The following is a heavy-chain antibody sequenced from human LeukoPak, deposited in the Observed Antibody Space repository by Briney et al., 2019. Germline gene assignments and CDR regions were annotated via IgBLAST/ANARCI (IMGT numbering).Heavy chain of an antibody. CDR1: GFNFSSFV. CDR2: ISGSGAIP. CDR3: AKDGRFGGLDR. J-gene: IGHJ5*02. Sequence: AGGSLRLSCVTSGFNFSSFVMNWVRQAPGKGLEWISSISGSGAIPYYTDSVKGWFTVSRDNSKNTFSLHMNSLRAEDTALYYCAKDGRFGGLDRWGQGTLVAVSS. V-gene: IGHV3-23*01. D-gene: IGHD2-15*01.